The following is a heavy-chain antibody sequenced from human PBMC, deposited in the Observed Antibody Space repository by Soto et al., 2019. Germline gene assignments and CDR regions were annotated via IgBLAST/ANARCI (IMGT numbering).Heavy chain of an antibody. CDR2: ISSSGGST. D-gene: IGHD2-15*01. J-gene: IGHJ4*02. CDR1: RFTFSSFW. Sequence: GGSLRLSCAASRFTFSSFWFRWVRQAPGKGLEWVSAISSSGGSTYYADSVKGRFTISRDNSKNTLYLQMNSLRAEDTAVYYCAKGTIVVVVAATYYFDYWGQGTLVTVSS. V-gene: IGHV3-23*01. CDR3: AKGTIVVVVAATYYFDY.